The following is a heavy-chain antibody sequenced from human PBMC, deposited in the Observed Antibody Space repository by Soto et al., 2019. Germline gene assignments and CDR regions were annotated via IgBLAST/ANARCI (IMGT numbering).Heavy chain of an antibody. J-gene: IGHJ4*02. D-gene: IGHD2-21*01. CDR3: AGGGTPIAD. CDR1: GYTFTNFG. V-gene: IGHV1-18*01. Sequence: QVQLVQSGAEVKKPGASVKVSCKASGYTFTNFGISWVRQAPGQGLEWMGWISAYNGNTNYAQKFQGRVTMTTDTTTSRAYMGVRSLRFDDTAVYYCAGGGTPIADWGRGTMVTVSS. CDR2: ISAYNGNT.